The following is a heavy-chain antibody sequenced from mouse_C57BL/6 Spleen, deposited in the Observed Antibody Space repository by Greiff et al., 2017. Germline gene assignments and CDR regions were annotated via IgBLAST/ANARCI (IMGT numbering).Heavy chain of an antibody. CDR2: IDPSDSYT. D-gene: IGHD1-1*01. J-gene: IGHJ1*03. CDR1: GYTFTSYW. CDR3: ARVGGSSYDFDV. V-gene: IGHV1-69*01. Sequence: QVQLQQPGAELVMPGASVKLSCKASGYTFTSYWMHWVKQRPGQGLEWIGEIDPSDSYTNYNQKFKGKSTLTVYKSSRTAYMQLSSLTSEDSAVDYGARVGGSSYDFDVWGTGTTVTVSS.